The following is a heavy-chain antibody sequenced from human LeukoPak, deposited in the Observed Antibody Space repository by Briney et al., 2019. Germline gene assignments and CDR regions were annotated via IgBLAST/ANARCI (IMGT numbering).Heavy chain of an antibody. CDR3: AREGREQWLVRLNYMDV. Sequence: GGSLRLSCAASGFTFSDYYMSWIRQAPGKGLEWVSHISSSGSTIYYADSVKGRFTISRDNAKNSLYLQMNSLRAEDTAVYYCAREGREQWLVRLNYMDVWGKGTTVTVSS. CDR1: GFTFSDYY. D-gene: IGHD6-19*01. J-gene: IGHJ6*03. CDR2: ISSSGSTI. V-gene: IGHV3-11*04.